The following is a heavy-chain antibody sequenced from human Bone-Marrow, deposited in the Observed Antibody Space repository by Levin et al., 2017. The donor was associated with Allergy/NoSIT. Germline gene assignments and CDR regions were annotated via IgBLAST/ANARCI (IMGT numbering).Heavy chain of an antibody. J-gene: IGHJ2*01. CDR2: IYSGGTT. Sequence: PSETLSLTCTVSGGSITSGTYYWTWIRQHPGKGLEWIGFIYSGGTTYYNPSLESRVTISIGSSKKDFSLNLRSVTAADTAVYYCARGHYGDGLYWYFGLWGRGTLVTVSS. CDR1: GGSITSGTYY. CDR3: ARGHYGDGLYWYFGL. D-gene: IGHD4-17*01. V-gene: IGHV4-31*03.